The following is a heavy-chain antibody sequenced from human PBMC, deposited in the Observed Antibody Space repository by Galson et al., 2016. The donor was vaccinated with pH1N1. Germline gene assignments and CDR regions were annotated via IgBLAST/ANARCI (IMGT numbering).Heavy chain of an antibody. CDR1: GGSFRGYY. CDR3: ARPSTSGFPTIEVAARRRPFDV. CDR2: INHGGST. D-gene: IGHD6-19*01. Sequence: SEPLSLTCAVYGGSFRGYYWSWIRQSPEKGLEWIGEINHGGSTNYNPSLEGRVALSLDTSKNQFSLRLMAVTAADTAVYFCARPSTSGFPTIEVAARRRPFDVWGQGTLVTVSS. V-gene: IGHV4-34*01. J-gene: IGHJ3*01.